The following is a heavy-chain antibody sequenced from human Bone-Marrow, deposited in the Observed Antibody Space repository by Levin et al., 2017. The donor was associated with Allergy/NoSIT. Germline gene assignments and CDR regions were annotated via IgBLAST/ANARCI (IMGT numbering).Heavy chain of an antibody. V-gene: IGHV4-39*01. J-gene: IGHJ3*02. Sequence: SETLSLTCSVSGGSISSSGQYWSWIRQSPEKGLEWIVSMYYSGGTYYNPSLMSRVTISADTSKNQFSLTLTSLTAADPAVYYCARRDYRSDAFDIWGQGTMVTVSS. D-gene: IGHD4-11*01. CDR3: ARRDYRSDAFDI. CDR1: GGSISSSGQY. CDR2: MYYSGGT.